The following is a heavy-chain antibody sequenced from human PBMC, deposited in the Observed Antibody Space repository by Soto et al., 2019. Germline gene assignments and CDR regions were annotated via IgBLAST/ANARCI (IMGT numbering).Heavy chain of an antibody. CDR3: AREVGSYYYDSSGPQDALDI. CDR1: GGTFSSYG. CDR2: INPSGGST. V-gene: IGHV1-46*03. J-gene: IGHJ3*02. Sequence: GASVKVSCKASGGTFSSYGISWVRQAPGQGLEWMGIINPSGGSTSYAQKFQGRVTMTRDTSTSTVYMELSSLRSEDTAVYYCAREVGSYYYDSSGPQDALDIWGQGTMVTVSS. D-gene: IGHD3-22*01.